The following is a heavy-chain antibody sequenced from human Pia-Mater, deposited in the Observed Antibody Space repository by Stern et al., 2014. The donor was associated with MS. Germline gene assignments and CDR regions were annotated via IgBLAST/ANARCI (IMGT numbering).Heavy chain of an antibody. CDR1: GGTFSSYA. V-gene: IGHV1-69*17. CDR2: IIPTIGIS. Sequence: QVQLVQSGAEVKKPGSSVKVSCNASGGTFSSYAIRWVRQAPGKGLEWVGGIIPTIGISNHAQKLQGRVTITADKSTNTGYMELSSLRSEDTALYYCARDGGGVDIWGQGTMVSVSS. D-gene: IGHD2-8*01. CDR3: ARDGGGVDI. J-gene: IGHJ3*02.